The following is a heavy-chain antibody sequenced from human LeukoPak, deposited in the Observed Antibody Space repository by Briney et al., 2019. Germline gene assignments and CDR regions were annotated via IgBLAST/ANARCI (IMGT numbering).Heavy chain of an antibody. V-gene: IGHV3-30-3*01. Sequence: SGGSLRLSCAASGFTFSSYAMHWVRQAPGKGLEWVAVISYDGSNKYYADSVKGRFTISRDNSKNTLYLQMNSLRAEDTAVYYCARDSWSVDTVTTSWYFDYWGQGTLVTVSS. D-gene: IGHD4-17*01. CDR2: ISYDGSNK. CDR3: ARDSWSVDTVTTSWYFDY. J-gene: IGHJ4*02. CDR1: GFTFSSYA.